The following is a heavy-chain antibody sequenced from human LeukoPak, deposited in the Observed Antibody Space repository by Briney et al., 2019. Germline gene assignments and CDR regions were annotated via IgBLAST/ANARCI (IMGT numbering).Heavy chain of an antibody. J-gene: IGHJ4*02. CDR2: VKTKTYGGTT. Sequence: GGSLRLSCATSGFTFSDHYMDWVRQAPGKGLEWVGRVKTKTYGGTTDYSAPVKGRFTISRDNSKNTLYLQMNSLKTEDTALYYCTTDRGSGWYWGQGTLVTVSS. CDR1: GFTFSDHY. D-gene: IGHD6-19*01. CDR3: TTDRGSGWY. V-gene: IGHV3-15*01.